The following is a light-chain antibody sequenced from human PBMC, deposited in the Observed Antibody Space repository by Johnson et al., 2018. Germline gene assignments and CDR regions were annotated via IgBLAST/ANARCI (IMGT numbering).Light chain of an antibody. Sequence: SVLTQPPSVSAAPGQKVPISCSGSSSNIGNNYVSWYQQLPGTAPKLLIYENNKRPSGIPDRFSGSKSGTSATLGITGLQTGDEADYYCGTWVSSLSAGNVFVTGTKVTVL. V-gene: IGLV1-51*02. CDR3: GTWVSSLSAGNV. CDR1: SSNIGNNY. J-gene: IGLJ1*01. CDR2: ENN.